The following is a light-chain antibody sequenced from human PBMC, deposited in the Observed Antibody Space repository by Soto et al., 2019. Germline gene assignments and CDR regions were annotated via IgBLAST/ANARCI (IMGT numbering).Light chain of an antibody. J-gene: IGKJ1*01. CDR2: GAS. Sequence: EIVLTQSPGTLSVSPGERATLSCRASQSVSSKLAWYQQKPGQAPRLLFYGASTGATGIPARFSGSGSETEFTLSISSLQSEDFAVYYCQQYNNWTGTFGQGTKV. V-gene: IGKV3-15*01. CDR3: QQYNNWTGT. CDR1: QSVSSK.